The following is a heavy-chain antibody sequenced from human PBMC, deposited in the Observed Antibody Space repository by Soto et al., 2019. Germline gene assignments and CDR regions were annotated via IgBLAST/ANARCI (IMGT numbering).Heavy chain of an antibody. V-gene: IGHV3-30*18. CDR3: AKTSGAHYGMDV. J-gene: IGHJ6*02. CDR2: ISYDGSNK. CDR1: GFTFSSYG. D-gene: IGHD1-26*01. Sequence: GGSLRLSCAASGFTFSSYGMHWVRQAPGKGLEWVAVISYDGSNKYYADSVKGRFTISRDNSKNTLYLQMNSLRAEDTAVYYCAKTSGAHYGMDVWGHGTTVTVSS.